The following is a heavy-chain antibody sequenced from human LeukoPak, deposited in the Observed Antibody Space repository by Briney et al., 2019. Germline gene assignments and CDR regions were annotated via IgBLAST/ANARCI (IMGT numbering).Heavy chain of an antibody. CDR1: GFTFSSYA. V-gene: IGHV3-30-3*01. J-gene: IGHJ4*02. Sequence: GRSLRLSCAASGFTFSSYAMHWVRQAPSKGLEWVAVISYDGTNEYYADSVKGRFTISRDNSKNTLYLQMNSLRAEDTAVYYCANHFDWLLPLGPLFDYWGQGTLVTVSS. CDR3: ANHFDWLLPLGPLFDY. D-gene: IGHD3-9*01. CDR2: ISYDGTNE.